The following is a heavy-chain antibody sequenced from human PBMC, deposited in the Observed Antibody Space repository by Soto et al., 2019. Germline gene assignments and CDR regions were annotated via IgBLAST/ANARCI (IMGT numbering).Heavy chain of an antibody. V-gene: IGHV3-30*18. Sequence: GGSLRLSCAASGFTFSSYGMHWVRQAPGKGLEWVAVISYDGSNKYYADSVKGRFTISRDNSKNTLYLQMNSLRAEDTAVYYCAKDWDNWNFLDYWGQGTLVTVSS. J-gene: IGHJ4*02. D-gene: IGHD1-7*01. CDR2: ISYDGSNK. CDR3: AKDWDNWNFLDY. CDR1: GFTFSSYG.